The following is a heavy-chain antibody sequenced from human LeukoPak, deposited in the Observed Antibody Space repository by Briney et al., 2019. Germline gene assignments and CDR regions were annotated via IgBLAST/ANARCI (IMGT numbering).Heavy chain of an antibody. CDR1: GFTFSSYT. CDR2: ISSSSSYI. CDR3: ARGSEGYCSGGGCYYGMDV. Sequence: KPGGSLRLSCAASGFTFSSYTMIWVRQAPGKGLEWVSYISSSSSYIYYADSVKGRCSISTDNAEHPLYLQMNSLSAEATAVYYCARGSEGYCSGGGCYYGMDVWGQGTTVTVSS. J-gene: IGHJ6*01. D-gene: IGHD2-15*01. V-gene: IGHV3-21*01.